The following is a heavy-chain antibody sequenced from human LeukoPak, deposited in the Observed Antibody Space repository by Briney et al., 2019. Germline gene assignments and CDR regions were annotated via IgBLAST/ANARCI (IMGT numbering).Heavy chain of an antibody. Sequence: GGSLRLSCAASGFTVSSNYMSWVRQAPGKGLEWVSVIYSGGSTYYADSVKGRFTISRDNSKNTLYLQMNSLRAEDTAVYYCARDEAARYYYGSGSLGYYYGMDVWGQGTTVTVSS. CDR2: IYSGGST. CDR1: GFTVSSNY. V-gene: IGHV3-53*01. D-gene: IGHD3-10*01. J-gene: IGHJ6*02. CDR3: ARDEAARYYYGSGSLGYYYGMDV.